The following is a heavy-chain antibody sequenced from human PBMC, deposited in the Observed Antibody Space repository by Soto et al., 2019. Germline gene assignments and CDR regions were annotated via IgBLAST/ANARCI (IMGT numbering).Heavy chain of an antibody. CDR2: INPNSGGT. Sequence: GASVKVSCKASGGTFSSYAISWVRQAPGQGLEWMGWINPNSGGTNYAQKFQGWVTMTTDTSTSTAYMELSSLRSEDTAVYYCAREVRSSSSWYVNYYYGMDVWGQGTTVTVSS. CDR1: GGTFSSYA. CDR3: AREVRSSSSWYVNYYYGMDV. V-gene: IGHV1-2*04. J-gene: IGHJ6*02. D-gene: IGHD6-13*01.